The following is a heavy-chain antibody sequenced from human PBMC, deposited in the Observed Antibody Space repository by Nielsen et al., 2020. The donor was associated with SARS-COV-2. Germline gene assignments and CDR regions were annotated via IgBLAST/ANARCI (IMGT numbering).Heavy chain of an antibody. CDR2: ISSSSSYI. V-gene: IGHV3-21*01. Sequence: GESLKISCAASGFTFSSYGMNWVRQAPGKGLEWASSISSSSSYIYYADSVKGRFTISRDNAKNSLYLQMNSLRAEDTAVYYCARDVSRVDDAFDIWGQGTMVTVSS. CDR1: GFTFSSYG. CDR3: ARDVSRVDDAFDI. D-gene: IGHD2-15*01. J-gene: IGHJ3*02.